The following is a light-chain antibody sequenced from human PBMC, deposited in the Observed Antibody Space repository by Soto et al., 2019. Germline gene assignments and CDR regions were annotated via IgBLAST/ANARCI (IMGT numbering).Light chain of an antibody. Sequence: ETVMTQSPATLSVSPGERATLSCRASQSVSSNLVGYQQKPGQAPRLLIYDASTRATGIPARFSGSGYGAEFTLTITSLQSEDFAVYYCQLFNNWPFTFGQGTKLEIK. CDR2: DAS. CDR3: QLFNNWPFT. V-gene: IGKV3-15*01. J-gene: IGKJ2*01. CDR1: QSVSSN.